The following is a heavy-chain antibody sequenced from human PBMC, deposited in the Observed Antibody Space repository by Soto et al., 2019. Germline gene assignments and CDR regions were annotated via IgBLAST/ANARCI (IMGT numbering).Heavy chain of an antibody. J-gene: IGHJ5*02. D-gene: IGHD2-2*01. V-gene: IGHV4-59*08. CDR1: GGSISSYY. CDR3: ARLRVSFRDCSSTSCPGGWFDP. CDR2: IYYSGST. Sequence: SETLSLTCTVSGGSISSYYWSWIRQPPGKGLEWIGYIYYSGSTNYNPSLKSRVTISVDTSKNQFSLKLSSVTAADTAVYYCARLRVSFRDCSSTSCPGGWFDPWGQGTLVTVSS.